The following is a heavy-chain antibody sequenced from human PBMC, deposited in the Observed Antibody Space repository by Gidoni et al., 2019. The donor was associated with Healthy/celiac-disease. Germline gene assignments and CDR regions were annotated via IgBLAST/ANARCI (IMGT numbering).Heavy chain of an antibody. V-gene: IGHV3-33*01. CDR1: GFTCSSYG. CDR3: ARDSAVVPAGYYYYGMDV. CDR2: IWYDGSNK. Sequence: QVQLVESGGGVVQPGWSLRLSCAASGFTCSSYGGQWVRQAPGKGLEWVAVIWYDGSNKYYADSVKGRFTISRDNSKTTLYLQMNSLRAEDTAVYYCARDSAVVPAGYYYYGMDVWGQGTTVTVSS. D-gene: IGHD2-2*01. J-gene: IGHJ6*02.